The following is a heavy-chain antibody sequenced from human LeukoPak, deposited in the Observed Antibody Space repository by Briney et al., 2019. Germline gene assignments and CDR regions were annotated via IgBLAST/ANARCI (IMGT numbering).Heavy chain of an antibody. CDR2: ISYDGSNK. V-gene: IGHV3-30-3*01. Sequence: PGGSLRLSCAASGFTFSSYWMSWVRQAPGKGLEWVAVISYDGSNKYYADSVKGRFTISRDNSKNTLYLQMNSLRAEDTAVYYCARSPSNYGDYSFDYWGQGTLVTVSS. D-gene: IGHD4-17*01. CDR3: ARSPSNYGDYSFDY. CDR1: GFTFSSYW. J-gene: IGHJ4*02.